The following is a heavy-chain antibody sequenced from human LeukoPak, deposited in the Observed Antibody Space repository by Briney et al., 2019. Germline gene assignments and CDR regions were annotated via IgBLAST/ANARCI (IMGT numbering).Heavy chain of an antibody. CDR1: GGSISSYY. D-gene: IGHD6-6*01. CDR2: IYYSGST. V-gene: IGHV4-59*01. J-gene: IGHJ6*03. Sequence: SETLSLTCTVSGGSISSYYWSWIRQPPGKGLEWIGYIYYSGSTNYNPSLKSRLTISVDTSKNQFSLKLSSVTAADTAVYYCAREVAARPYYYYYMDVWGKGTTVTVSS. CDR3: AREVAARPYYYYYMDV.